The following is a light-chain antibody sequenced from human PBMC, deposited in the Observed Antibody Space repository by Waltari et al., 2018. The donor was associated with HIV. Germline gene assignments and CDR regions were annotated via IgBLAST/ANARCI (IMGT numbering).Light chain of an antibody. CDR3: QSSDIRLHGRWV. J-gene: IGLJ3*02. CDR2: PNS. V-gene: IGLV1-40*01. CDR1: KSNIGAGHD. Sequence: QSLLTQPPSVSATPGQRITISCTGNKSNIGAGHDVHWYRQLPGTAPRLLIFPNSNRPSGDPNRISGSKATASASLAITGLQAEDEGYYYCQSSDIRLHGRWVSGGGTKVTVL.